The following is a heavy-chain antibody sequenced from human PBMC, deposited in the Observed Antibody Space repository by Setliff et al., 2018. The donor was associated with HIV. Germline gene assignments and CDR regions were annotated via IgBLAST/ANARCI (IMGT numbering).Heavy chain of an antibody. D-gene: IGHD6-19*01. V-gene: IGHV4-39*07. Sequence: SETLSLTCTVSGDSISSSTYYWGWIRQPPGRGLEWIGGIFYTGFTYYSPSLGSRVTMSVDTSKNKFSLGVRSVSAADTADYYCAGQGAVTGHSFDFWGQGARVTFAS. CDR3: AGQGAVTGHSFDF. CDR1: GDSISSSTYY. CDR2: IFYTGFT. J-gene: IGHJ4*02.